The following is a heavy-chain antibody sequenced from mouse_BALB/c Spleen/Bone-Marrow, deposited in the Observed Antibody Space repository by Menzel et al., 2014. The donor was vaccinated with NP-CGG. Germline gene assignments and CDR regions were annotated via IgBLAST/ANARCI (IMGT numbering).Heavy chain of an antibody. Sequence: EVKVVESGAELVKPGASVKLSCTASGFNIKDTYMHWVKQRPEQGLEWIGRIDPANGNTKYDPKFQGKATITADTSSNTAYLQLSSLTSEDTAVYYCARAGWDEGYWGQGTTLTVSS. CDR3: ARAGWDEGY. CDR1: GFNIKDTY. D-gene: IGHD4-1*01. V-gene: IGHV14-3*02. J-gene: IGHJ2*01. CDR2: IDPANGNT.